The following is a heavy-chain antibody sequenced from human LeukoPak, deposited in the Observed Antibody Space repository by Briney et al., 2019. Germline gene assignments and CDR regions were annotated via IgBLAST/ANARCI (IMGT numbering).Heavy chain of an antibody. J-gene: IGHJ5*02. D-gene: IGHD2-21*02. V-gene: IGHV4-61*02. Sequence: SQTLSLTCTVSGGSISSGNYYWSWIRQPAGKGLESIGRIYTSGSTNYNPALKSRVTISVDRSKNQFSLKLSSVTAADTAVYYCARGYRGVVVTANYNWFDPWGQGTLVTVSS. CDR1: GGSISSGNYY. CDR3: ARGYRGVVVTANYNWFDP. CDR2: IYTSGST.